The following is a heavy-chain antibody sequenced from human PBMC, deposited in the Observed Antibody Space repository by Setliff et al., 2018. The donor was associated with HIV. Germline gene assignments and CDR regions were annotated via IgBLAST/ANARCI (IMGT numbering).Heavy chain of an antibody. CDR1: GGSIPGYH. Sequence: ETLSLTCSVFGGSIPGYHWCWIRQSPGKGLEWIGFIHMNGNSVYNPSLKSRVTLSGDASRNQFSLKLTSVTAADTAVYYCARSLVPSGYYYGRHAFDIWGQGTKVTVSS. CDR2: IHMNGNS. J-gene: IGHJ3*02. D-gene: IGHD3-22*01. V-gene: IGHV4-4*08. CDR3: ARSLVPSGYYYGRHAFDI.